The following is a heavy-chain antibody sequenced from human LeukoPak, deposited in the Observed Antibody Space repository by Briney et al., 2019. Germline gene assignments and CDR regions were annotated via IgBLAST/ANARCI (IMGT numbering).Heavy chain of an antibody. V-gene: IGHV4-4*02. J-gene: IGHJ4*02. CDR3: ASFGSGSYYKGLFDY. CDR2: IYHSGST. CDR1: GGSISSSNW. D-gene: IGHD3-10*01. Sequence: SETLSLTCAVSGGSISSSNWWSWVRQPPGKGLEWIGEIYHSGSTNYNPSLKSRVTISVDKSKNQFSLKLSSVTAADTAVYYCASFGSGSYYKGLFDYWGQGTLVTVSS.